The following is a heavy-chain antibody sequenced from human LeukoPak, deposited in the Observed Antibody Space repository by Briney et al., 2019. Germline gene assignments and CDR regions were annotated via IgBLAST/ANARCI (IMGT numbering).Heavy chain of an antibody. J-gene: IGHJ6*01. V-gene: IGHV3-21*01. Sequence: GGSLRLSCAVSGFNFNTYSMNWVRQAPGKGPEWVPSISSTSNYIYYAESVKGRFAVSRDNAKNSLYLQMNSLRADDTAVYYCARAGDILLVSYFHYYGMDV. CDR2: ISSTSNYI. CDR3: ARAGDILLVSYFHYYGMDV. CDR1: GFNFNTYS. D-gene: IGHD7-27*01.